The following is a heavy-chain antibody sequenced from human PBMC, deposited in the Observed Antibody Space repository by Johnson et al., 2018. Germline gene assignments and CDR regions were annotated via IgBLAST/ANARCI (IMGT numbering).Heavy chain of an antibody. CDR2: IYYSGST. J-gene: IGHJ6*03. V-gene: IGHV4-59*01. CDR1: GGSISSYY. CDR3: ARASGWYNMDV. Sequence: QVQLQESGPGLVKPSETLSLTCTVSGGSISSYYWSWIRQPPGKGLEWIGYIYYSGSTNYNPSLKSRVTISVDTSKNQFSLKRSSVTAADPAVYYCARASGWYNMDVWGKGTTVTVSS. D-gene: IGHD6-19*01.